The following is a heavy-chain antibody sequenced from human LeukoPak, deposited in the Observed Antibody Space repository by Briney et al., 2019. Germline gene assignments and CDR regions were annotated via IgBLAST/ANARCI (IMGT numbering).Heavy chain of an antibody. J-gene: IGHJ4*02. CDR3: ARFGLTSSHDY. D-gene: IGHD2-2*01. V-gene: IGHV5-51*01. CDR2: IYPGDSDT. Sequence: GESLKISCKVSGYTLTSNWIDWVRQVPGTGLEWMGLIYPGDSDTRYSPSFQGQVTMSVDKSISTAYLQWSSLRASDTAMYFCARFGLTSSHDYWGQGTLVTVSS. CDR1: GYTLTSNW.